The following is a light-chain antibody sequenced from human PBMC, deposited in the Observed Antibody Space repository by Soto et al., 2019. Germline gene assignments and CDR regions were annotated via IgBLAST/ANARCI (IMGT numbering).Light chain of an antibody. CDR2: EVS. CDR1: SSDVGGYNY. Sequence: QSVLTQPASVSGSPGQSITISCTGTSSDVGGYNYVSWYQQHPGKAPKLMIYEVSNRPSGVSNRFSGSKSGNTASLTISGLQAEDEADYYCSSYTSSSLAFGTGTKGTVL. CDR3: SSYTSSSLA. V-gene: IGLV2-14*01. J-gene: IGLJ1*01.